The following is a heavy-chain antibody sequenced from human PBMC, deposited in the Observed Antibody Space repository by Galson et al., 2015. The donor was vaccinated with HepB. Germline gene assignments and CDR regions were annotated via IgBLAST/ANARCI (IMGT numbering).Heavy chain of an antibody. CDR3: AKLVGTLAGTVDY. D-gene: IGHD6-19*01. CDR1: GFTFSSYA. V-gene: IGHV3-23*01. Sequence: SLRLSCAASGFTFSSYAMSWVRQAPGKGLEWVSSVSNTGGSTYYADSVKGRFTISRDNSKNTLYLQMNSLRAEDTAVYSCAKLVGTLAGTVDYWGLGTLVTVSS. J-gene: IGHJ4*02. CDR2: VSNTGGST.